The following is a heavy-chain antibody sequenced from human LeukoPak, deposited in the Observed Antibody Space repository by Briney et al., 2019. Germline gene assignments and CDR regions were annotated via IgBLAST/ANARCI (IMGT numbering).Heavy chain of an antibody. CDR3: AKDPTKYDDFFSVGLDP. CDR2: ISGSGGST. V-gene: IGHV3-23*01. D-gene: IGHD3-3*01. Sequence: GGSLRLSCAASGFTFSSYAMSWVRQAPGKGLEWVSAISGSGGSTYYADSVKGRFTISRDNSKNTLYLQMNSLRAEDTAVYYCAKDPTKYDDFFSVGLDPWGQGTLVTVSS. CDR1: GFTFSSYA. J-gene: IGHJ5*02.